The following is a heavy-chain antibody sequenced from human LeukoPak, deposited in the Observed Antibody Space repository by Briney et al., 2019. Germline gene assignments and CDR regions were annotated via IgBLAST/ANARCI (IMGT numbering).Heavy chain of an antibody. CDR2: INHSGST. Sequence: KSSETLSLTCAVYGGSFSGYYWSWIRQPPGKGLEWIGEINHSGSTNYNPSLKSRVIISVDTSKNQFSLKLSSVTAADTAVYYCANTYYYDSSGYLHWGQGTLVTVSS. D-gene: IGHD3-22*01. CDR1: GGSFSGYY. J-gene: IGHJ4*02. CDR3: ANTYYYDSSGYLH. V-gene: IGHV4-34*01.